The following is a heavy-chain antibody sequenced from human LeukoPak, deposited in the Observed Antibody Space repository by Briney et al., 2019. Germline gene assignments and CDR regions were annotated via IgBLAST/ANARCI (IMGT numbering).Heavy chain of an antibody. CDR3: AKARQPTESYWDY. D-gene: IGHD1-1*01. CDR1: GFTFGSYT. CDR2: ISGSDNT. Sequence: GGSLRLSCAASGFTFGSYTMSWVRQAPGKGLERVSAISGSDNTYYADSVKGRFTISRDNSKNTVSLQMSSLRVEDTAVYYCAKARQPTESYWDYWGQGTLVTVSS. V-gene: IGHV3-23*01. J-gene: IGHJ4*02.